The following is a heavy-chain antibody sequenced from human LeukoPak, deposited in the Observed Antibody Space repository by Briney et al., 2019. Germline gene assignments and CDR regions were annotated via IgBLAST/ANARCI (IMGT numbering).Heavy chain of an antibody. Sequence: SETLSLTCTVSGGSISSYYWSWIRQPPGKGLEWIGYIYYSGSTNYNPSLKSRVTISVDTSKNQFSLKLSSVAAADTAVYYCARGDNYYYYMDVWGKGTTVTVSS. V-gene: IGHV4-59*01. CDR2: IYYSGST. J-gene: IGHJ6*03. D-gene: IGHD2-21*02. CDR3: ARGDNYYYYMDV. CDR1: GGSISSYY.